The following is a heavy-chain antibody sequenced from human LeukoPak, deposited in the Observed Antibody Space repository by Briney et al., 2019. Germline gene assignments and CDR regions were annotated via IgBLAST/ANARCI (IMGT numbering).Heavy chain of an antibody. J-gene: IGHJ4*02. D-gene: IGHD6-19*01. CDR2: INPNGGGA. CDR3: ARERALAVADFDN. V-gene: IGHV1-2*06. CDR1: GYTFTNYN. Sequence: ASVNVSCKASGYTFTNYNIHWVRQAPGQGLEWMGRINPNGGGAIYAQKFQGRVTMTRDTSISTAYMELSRLRSDDTAMYYCARERALAVADFDNWGQGTLVTVSS.